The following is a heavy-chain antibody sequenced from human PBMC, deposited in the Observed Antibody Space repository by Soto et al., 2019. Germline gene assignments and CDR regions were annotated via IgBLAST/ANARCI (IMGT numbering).Heavy chain of an antibody. CDR3: AIPIPKTGTTFGF. CDR2: ISGSGDDT. V-gene: IGHV3-23*01. J-gene: IGHJ4*02. D-gene: IGHD1-1*01. CDR1: GFTFSNFA. Sequence: QLLESGGGFVQPGGSLRLSCVASGFTFSNFAMAWVRQAPGEGLEWVSAISGSGDDTFYADSMKGRFTISRDNSKDTLYLQINSLRAEDTAVYYSAIPIPKTGTTFGFWGQGTLVTVSS.